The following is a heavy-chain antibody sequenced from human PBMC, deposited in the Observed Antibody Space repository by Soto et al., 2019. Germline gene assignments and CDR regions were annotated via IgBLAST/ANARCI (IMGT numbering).Heavy chain of an antibody. CDR3: ASFYGFGELFDAFDI. V-gene: IGHV1-69*13. D-gene: IGHD3-10*01. CDR2: IIPIFGTA. J-gene: IGHJ3*02. CDR1: GGTFSSYA. Sequence: SVKVSCKASGGTFSSYAISWVRQAPGQGLEWMGGIIPIFGTANYAQKFQGRVTITADESTSTAYMELSSLRSEDTAVYYCASFYGFGELFDAFDIWGQGTMVTVSS.